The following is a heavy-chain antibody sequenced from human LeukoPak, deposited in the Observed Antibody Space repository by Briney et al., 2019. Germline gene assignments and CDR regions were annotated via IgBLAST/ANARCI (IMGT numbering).Heavy chain of an antibody. V-gene: IGHV4-39*01. CDR2: IYYSGST. CDR3: AGHLFWSGYSFDY. D-gene: IGHD3-3*01. CDR1: GGSISSGGSY. J-gene: IGHJ4*02. Sequence: SETLSLTCTVSGGSISSGGSYWSWIRQHPGKGLEWIGSIYYSGSTYYNPSLKSRVTISVDTSKNQFSLKLSSVTAADTAVYHCAGHLFWSGYSFDYWGQGTLVTVSS.